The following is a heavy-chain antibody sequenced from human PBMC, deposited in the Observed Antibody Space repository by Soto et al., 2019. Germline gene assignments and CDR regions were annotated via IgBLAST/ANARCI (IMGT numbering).Heavy chain of an antibody. CDR2: IYPGDSDT. V-gene: IGHV5-51*01. Sequence: PGESLKISCKGSGYSFTSYWIGWVRQMPGKGLEWMGIIYPGDSDTRYSPSFQGQVTISADKSISTAYVQWSSLKASDSAMYYWVERIGATGYVFAYLGQGTLVTGS. J-gene: IGHJ4*01. D-gene: IGHD7-27*01. CDR3: VERIGATGYVFAY. CDR1: GYSFTSYW.